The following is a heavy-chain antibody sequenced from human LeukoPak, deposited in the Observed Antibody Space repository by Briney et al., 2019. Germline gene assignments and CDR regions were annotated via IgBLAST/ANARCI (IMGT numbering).Heavy chain of an antibody. Sequence: TGGSLRLSCAASGFNFSIYGMLWVRQAPGKGLEWVTFVRYDQSATVYADSVQGRFAISRDNSKNTVYLQMNSLRVEDTALYFCVKDQGECPGSRCYLRFLEYWGQGTLVIVSS. V-gene: IGHV3-30*02. CDR2: VRYDQSAT. J-gene: IGHJ4*02. CDR3: VKDQGECPGSRCYLRFLEY. D-gene: IGHD4/OR15-4a*01. CDR1: GFNFSIYG.